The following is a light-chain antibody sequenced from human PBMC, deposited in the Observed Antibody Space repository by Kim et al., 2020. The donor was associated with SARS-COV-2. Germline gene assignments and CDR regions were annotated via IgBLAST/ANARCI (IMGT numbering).Light chain of an antibody. V-gene: IGLV6-57*04. Sequence: NFMLTQPHSVSRSPGQTVTISCTRTGGTIATNYVHWYQLRPGSAPTIVIYEDHQRPSGVPERFSGSIDPPSNSASLTISGLETEDEAEYYCQSYDATIRVFGGGTKVTVL. J-gene: IGLJ3*02. CDR3: QSYDATIRV. CDR2: EDH. CDR1: GGTIATNY.